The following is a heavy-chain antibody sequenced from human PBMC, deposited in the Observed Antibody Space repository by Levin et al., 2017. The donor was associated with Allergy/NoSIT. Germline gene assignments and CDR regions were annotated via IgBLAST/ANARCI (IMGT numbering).Heavy chain of an antibody. J-gene: IGHJ4*02. Sequence: SETLSLTCTVSGASITSSTYYWAWIRQPPGRGLEWIGSSRYSGSTYYNPSLQSRVSISVDSSRNQFSLELMSVTAADTAVYYCARHFYPGSDYWGQGTLVTVSS. V-gene: IGHV4-39*01. CDR1: GASITSSTYY. D-gene: IGHD2/OR15-2a*01. CDR3: ARHFYPGSDY. CDR2: SRYSGST.